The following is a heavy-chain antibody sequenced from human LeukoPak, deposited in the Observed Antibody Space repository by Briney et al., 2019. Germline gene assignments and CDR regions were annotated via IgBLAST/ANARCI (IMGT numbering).Heavy chain of an antibody. V-gene: IGHV3-48*03. Sequence: PGGSLRLSCAASGFTFSSYEMNWVRQAPGKGLEWVSYISSSGSTICYADSVKGRFTISRDNAKNSLYLQMNSLRAEDTAVYYCARVSSYGLYFDYWGQGTLVTVSS. CDR3: ARVSSYGLYFDY. CDR2: ISSSGSTI. CDR1: GFTFSSYE. D-gene: IGHD5-18*01. J-gene: IGHJ4*02.